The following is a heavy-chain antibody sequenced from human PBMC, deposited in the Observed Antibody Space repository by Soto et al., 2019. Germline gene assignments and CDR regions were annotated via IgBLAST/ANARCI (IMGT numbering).Heavy chain of an antibody. V-gene: IGHV4-59*01. J-gene: IGHJ4*02. CDR2: FYSSGSP. Sequence: ASETLSLTCTVSGGSLRGYYWSWIRQPPGKGLEWIGDFYSSGSPHHNPSLKNRVSISEDRSKNEFSLKLSSVTAADTAIYYCAREFYYDSSGIGFDSWGQGTLVTVSS. CDR3: AREFYYDSSGIGFDS. D-gene: IGHD3-22*01. CDR1: GGSLRGYY.